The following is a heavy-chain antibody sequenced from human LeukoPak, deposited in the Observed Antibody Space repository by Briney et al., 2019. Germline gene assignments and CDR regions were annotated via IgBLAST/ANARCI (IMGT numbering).Heavy chain of an antibody. Sequence: KPSETLSLTCTVSGGSISSYYWSWIRQPPGKGLEWIGYIYYSGSTNYNPSLKSRVTISVDTSKNQFSLKLSSVTAADTAVYYCARERVQQQLVRYSDFFDYWGQGTLVTVSS. J-gene: IGHJ4*02. CDR1: GGSISSYY. V-gene: IGHV4-59*01. CDR3: ARERVQQQLVRYSDFFDY. CDR2: IYYSGST. D-gene: IGHD6-13*01.